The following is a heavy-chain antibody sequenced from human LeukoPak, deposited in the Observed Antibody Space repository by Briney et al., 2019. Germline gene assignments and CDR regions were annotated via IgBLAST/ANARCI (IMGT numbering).Heavy chain of an antibody. V-gene: IGHV3-7*01. D-gene: IGHD2-2*01. CDR2: IKQDGSEK. CDR1: GFTFSSYW. Sequence: GGSLRLSCAASGFTFSSYWMSWVRQAPGKGLEWVANIKQDGSEKYYVDSVKGRFTISRDNAKNSLYLQMNSLRAEDTAVYYCARDEGYCSSTSCHLLDYWGQGTQVTVSS. J-gene: IGHJ4*02. CDR3: ARDEGYCSSTSCHLLDY.